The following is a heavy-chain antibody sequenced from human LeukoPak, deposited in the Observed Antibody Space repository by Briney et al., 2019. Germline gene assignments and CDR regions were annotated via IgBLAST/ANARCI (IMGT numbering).Heavy chain of an antibody. V-gene: IGHV1-2*02. Sequence: GASVKVSCKASGYTFTGYYMHWVRQAPGRGLEWMGWINPNSGGTNYAQKFQGRVTMTRDTSISTAYMELSRLRSDDTAVYYCARDLDFFWSGYPHYFQHWGQGTLVTVSS. J-gene: IGHJ1*01. CDR3: ARDLDFFWSGYPHYFQH. CDR1: GYTFTGYY. D-gene: IGHD3-3*01. CDR2: INPNSGGT.